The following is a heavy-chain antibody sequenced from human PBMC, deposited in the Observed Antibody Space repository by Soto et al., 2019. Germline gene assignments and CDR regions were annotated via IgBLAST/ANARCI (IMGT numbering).Heavy chain of an antibody. V-gene: IGHV3-74*01. CDR2: INSDGSST. CDR1: GFTFSSYW. CDR3: ARDIMLRYFDWVGVGPTLDY. Sequence: VGSLRLCSAAAGFTFSSYWMHWVRQAPGKGLVWVSRINSDGSSTSYADSVKGRFTISRDNSKNTLYLQMNSLRAEDTAVYYCARDIMLRYFDWVGVGPTLDYWGQGPLVTVSS. J-gene: IGHJ4*02. D-gene: IGHD3-9*01.